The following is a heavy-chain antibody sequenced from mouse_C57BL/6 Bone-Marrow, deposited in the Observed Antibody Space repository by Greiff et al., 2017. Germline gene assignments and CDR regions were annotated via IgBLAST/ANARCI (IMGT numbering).Heavy chain of an antibody. V-gene: IGHV1-54*01. J-gene: IGHJ2*01. CDR2: INPGSGGT. CDR3: ARMVKGY. Sequence: VQLQQSGAELVRPGTSVKVSCKASGYAFTNYLIEWVKQRPGQGLEWIGVINPGSGGTNYNEKFKGKATLTADKSSSSAYLQLSSLTSEDSAVYFCARMVKGYWGQGTTLTVSS. CDR1: GYAFTNYL. D-gene: IGHD2-2*01.